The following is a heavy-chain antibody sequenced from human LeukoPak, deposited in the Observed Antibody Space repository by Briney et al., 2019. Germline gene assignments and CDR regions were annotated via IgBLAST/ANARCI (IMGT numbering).Heavy chain of an antibody. CDR3: ARGSGSSPDAFDI. J-gene: IGHJ3*02. V-gene: IGHV3-74*01. D-gene: IGHD5-12*01. Sequence: QPGGSLRLSCAASGFTFNNYWMHWVRQAPGKGLVWVSRISSDGSSTSYADSVKGRFTISRDNAKNTLYLQMNSLRAEDTAVYYCARGSGSSPDAFDIWGQGTMVTVSS. CDR2: ISSDGSST. CDR1: GFTFNNYW.